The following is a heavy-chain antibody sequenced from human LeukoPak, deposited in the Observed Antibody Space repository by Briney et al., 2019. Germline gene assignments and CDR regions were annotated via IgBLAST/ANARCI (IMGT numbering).Heavy chain of an antibody. CDR1: GGSISSYY. CDR3: ARGIWGYCSSTSCYTIDP. J-gene: IGHJ5*02. Sequence: SETLSLTCTVSGGSISSYYWSWIRQPPGKGLEWIGYIYYSGSTNYNPPLKSRVTISVDTSKNQFSLKLSSVTAADTAVYYCARGIWGYCSSTSCYTIDPWGQGTLVTVSS. V-gene: IGHV4-59*01. CDR2: IYYSGST. D-gene: IGHD2-2*02.